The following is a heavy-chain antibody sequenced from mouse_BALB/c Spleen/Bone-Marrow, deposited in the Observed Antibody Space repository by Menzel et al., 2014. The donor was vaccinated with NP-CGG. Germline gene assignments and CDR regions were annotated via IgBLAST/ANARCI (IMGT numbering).Heavy chain of an antibody. Sequence: EVQLVESGGGLVQPGGSLRLSCATSGFTFTDYYMNWVRQPPGKALEWLAFIRNKANGYTTEYSASVKGRFTISRDISQSILYLQMNTLRPEDSATYYCARDMGGLLFDPWGQGTTLTVSS. J-gene: IGHJ2*01. CDR2: IRNKANGYTT. CDR3: ARDMGGLLFDP. CDR1: GFTFTDYY. D-gene: IGHD1-1*01. V-gene: IGHV7-3*02.